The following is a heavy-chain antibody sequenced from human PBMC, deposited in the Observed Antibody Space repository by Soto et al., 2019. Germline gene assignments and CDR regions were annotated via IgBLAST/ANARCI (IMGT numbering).Heavy chain of an antibody. CDR3: ARALILTGYYIHDAFDI. CDR1: GGSISSYY. CDR2: IYYSGST. J-gene: IGHJ3*02. V-gene: IGHV4-59*01. D-gene: IGHD3-9*01. Sequence: SETLSLTCTVSGGSISSYYLSWIRQPPGKGLEWIGYIYYSGSTNYNPSLKSRVTISVDTSKNQFSLKLSSVTAADTAVYYCARALILTGYYIHDAFDIWGQGTMVTVS.